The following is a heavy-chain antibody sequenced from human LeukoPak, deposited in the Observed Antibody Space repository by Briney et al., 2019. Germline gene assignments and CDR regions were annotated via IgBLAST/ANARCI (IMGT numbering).Heavy chain of an antibody. V-gene: IGHV3-23*01. Sequence: GGSLRLSCAASGFTFSSYAMSWVRQAPGKGLEWVSAISGSGGSTYYADSVKGRFTISRDNSKNTLYLQMNSLRAEDTAVYYCAKRWGYYGSGSSFDYWGQGTLVTVSS. J-gene: IGHJ4*02. CDR3: AKRWGYYGSGSSFDY. CDR1: GFTFSSYA. D-gene: IGHD3-10*01. CDR2: ISGSGGST.